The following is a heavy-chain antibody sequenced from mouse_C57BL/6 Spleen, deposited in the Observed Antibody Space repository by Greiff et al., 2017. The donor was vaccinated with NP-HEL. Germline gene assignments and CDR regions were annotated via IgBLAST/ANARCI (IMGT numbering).Heavy chain of an antibody. CDR1: GYTFTSYW. D-gene: IGHD1-1*01. CDR3: AREGGPLRGYAMDY. Sequence: VQLQQPGAELVKPGASVKLSCKASGYTFTSYWMHWVKQRPGQGLEWIGMIHPNSGSTNYNEKFKSKATLTVDKSSSTAYMQLSSLTSEDAAVYYCAREGGPLRGYAMDYWGQGTSVTVSS. J-gene: IGHJ4*01. V-gene: IGHV1-64*01. CDR2: IHPNSGST.